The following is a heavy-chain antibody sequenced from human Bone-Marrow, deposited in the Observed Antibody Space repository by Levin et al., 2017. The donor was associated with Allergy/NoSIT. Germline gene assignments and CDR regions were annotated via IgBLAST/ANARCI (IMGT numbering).Heavy chain of an antibody. V-gene: IGHV3-53*01. CDR1: GFTVSSNY. D-gene: IGHD2-8*02. CDR2: IYSGGST. CDR3: ARGGGWLQALYWGEYYFDY. Sequence: GGSLRLSCAASGFTVSSNYMSWVRQAPGKGLEWVSVIYSGGSTYYADSVKGRFTISRDNSKNTLYLQMNSLRAEDTAVYYCARGGGWLQALYWGEYYFDYWGQGTLVTVSS. J-gene: IGHJ4*02.